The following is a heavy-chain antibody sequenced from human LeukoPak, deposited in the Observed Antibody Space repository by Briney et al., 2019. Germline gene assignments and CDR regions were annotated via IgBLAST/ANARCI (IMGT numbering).Heavy chain of an antibody. J-gene: IGHJ5*02. Sequence: ASVKVSCKGSGYTFTGYYMHWVRQAPGQGLEWMGWIDPNSGTTNYAQKFQGRVTVTRDTSISTAYMELSRLESDDTAVYYCVRDDVSPWGQGTLVTVSS. CDR2: IDPNSGTT. V-gene: IGHV1-2*02. CDR1: GYTFTGYY. CDR3: VRDDVSP.